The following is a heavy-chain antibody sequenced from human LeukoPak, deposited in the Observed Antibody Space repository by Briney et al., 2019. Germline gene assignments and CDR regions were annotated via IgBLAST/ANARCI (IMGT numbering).Heavy chain of an antibody. CDR2: IYSSGTT. CDR3: ATTGKVAFFDY. J-gene: IGHJ4*02. Sequence: SQTLSLTCTVSGGSISSGSYYWSWIRQPAGKGLEWIGRIYSSGTTSYNPSLKSRVTISVDTSKNQFSLKLSSVTAADTAVYYCATTGKVAFFDYWGQGTLVTVSS. D-gene: IGHD1-26*01. V-gene: IGHV4-61*02. CDR1: GGSISSGSYY.